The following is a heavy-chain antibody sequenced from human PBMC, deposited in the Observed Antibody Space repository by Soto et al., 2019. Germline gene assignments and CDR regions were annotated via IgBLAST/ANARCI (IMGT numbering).Heavy chain of an antibody. CDR1: GYTFFTYD. D-gene: IGHD5-12*01. V-gene: IGHV1-18*01. CDR3: ARHHGPTTSENWFAP. Sequence: QVHLVQSGVEVKTPGASVKVSCQASGYTFFTYDISWVRQAPGQGLEWMGWISTYSCDTKYAQKFQGRVTMTTDTATTTAYLELRSLRSDDTAVYYCARHHGPTTSENWFAPWCQGTLGPVSS. J-gene: IGHJ5*02. CDR2: ISTYSCDT.